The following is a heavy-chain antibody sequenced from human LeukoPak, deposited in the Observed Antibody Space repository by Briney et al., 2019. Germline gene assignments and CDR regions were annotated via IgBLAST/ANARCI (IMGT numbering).Heavy chain of an antibody. CDR1: GGSISSSSYY. CDR2: ISYSGST. J-gene: IGHJ4*02. Sequence: SETLSLTCTVSGGSISSSSYYWGWIRQPPGKGLEWIGYISYSGSTNHNPSLKSRVTISVDTSKNQFSLKLTSVTAADTAMYYCARHVVASSPLAYWGQGALVTVSS. CDR3: ARHVVASSPLAY. V-gene: IGHV4-61*05. D-gene: IGHD2-21*01.